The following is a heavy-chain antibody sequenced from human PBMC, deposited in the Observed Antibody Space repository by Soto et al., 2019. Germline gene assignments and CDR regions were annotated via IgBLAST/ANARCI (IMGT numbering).Heavy chain of an antibody. V-gene: IGHV1-8*01. CDR3: ARRKERSGPYYLDL. CDR2: MNPNNGNA. D-gene: IGHD6-25*01. Sequence: ASVKVSCKASGFTFITYDFIWVRQAAGQGLEWIGWMNPNNGNAGFAQKFRGRINMTRNTSISTAYLELSSLRSDDSAVYFCARRKERSGPYYLDLWGQGTQVTVSS. J-gene: IGHJ4*02. CDR1: GFTFITYD.